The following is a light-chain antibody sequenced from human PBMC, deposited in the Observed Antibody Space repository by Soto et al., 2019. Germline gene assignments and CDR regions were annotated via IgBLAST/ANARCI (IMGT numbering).Light chain of an antibody. V-gene: IGLV1-44*01. Sequence: QSVLTQPPSASGTPGQRVTISCSGSSSNIGSNTVTWYQQLPGMAAKLLIYSNNQRPSGVPDRFSGSKSGTSASLAISGLQSEDEADYYCAAWDDSLNVLFGGGTKLTVL. J-gene: IGLJ2*01. CDR3: AAWDDSLNVL. CDR2: SNN. CDR1: SSNIGSNT.